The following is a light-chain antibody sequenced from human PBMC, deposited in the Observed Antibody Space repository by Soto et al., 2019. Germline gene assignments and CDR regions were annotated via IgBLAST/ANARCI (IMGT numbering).Light chain of an antibody. CDR3: QQSYSSPYT. Sequence: DIQMNQSPSSLSASVGDIVTITCRAIQSISSYLNWYQQKPGKAPELLIYAASNLKSGVSSRFSGSGSGTDFTLSISSLQPEDFASYHFQQSYSSPYTFGQGTKLEIK. V-gene: IGKV1-39*01. CDR2: AAS. CDR1: QSISSY. J-gene: IGKJ2*01.